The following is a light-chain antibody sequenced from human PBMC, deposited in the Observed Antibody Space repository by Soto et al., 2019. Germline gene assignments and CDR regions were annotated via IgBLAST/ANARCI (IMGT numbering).Light chain of an antibody. CDR2: EGS. Sequence: QSALTQPASVSGSPGQSITISCTGTSSDVGSYNLVSWYQQHPGKAPKLMIYEGSKRPSGVSNRFSGSKSGNTASLTISGLQAEDEADYYCCSYAGSRRVFGGWTKVTVL. CDR1: SSDVGSYNL. J-gene: IGLJ2*01. CDR3: CSYAGSRRV. V-gene: IGLV2-23*01.